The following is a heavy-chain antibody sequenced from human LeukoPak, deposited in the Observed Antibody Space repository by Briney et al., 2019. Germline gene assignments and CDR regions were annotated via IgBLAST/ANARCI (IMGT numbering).Heavy chain of an antibody. CDR3: AKYAYCSSTSCYLQNFDY. J-gene: IGHJ4*02. CDR2: ISGSGGST. Sequence: GGSLSLSWAASGFPFSSYAMSWVRPAPGKGLEWVSAISGSGGSTYYADSVKGRFTISRDNSKNTLYPQMNSLRAEDTAVYYCAKYAYCSSTSCYLQNFDYWGQGTLVTVSS. CDR1: GFPFSSYA. V-gene: IGHV3-23*01. D-gene: IGHD2-2*01.